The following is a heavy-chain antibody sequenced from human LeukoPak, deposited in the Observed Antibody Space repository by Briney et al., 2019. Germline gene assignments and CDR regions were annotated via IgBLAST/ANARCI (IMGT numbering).Heavy chain of an antibody. CDR2: IGGSGGPI. CDR1: GFTFSSYE. CDR3: ARDKTTTVKRRVGYFDY. V-gene: IGHV3-48*03. Sequence: GGSLRLSCAASGFTFSSYEMNWVRQAPGKGLEWVSYIGGSGGPIYYADSVKGRFTISRDNAKNSLYLQMNSLRAEDTAVYYCARDKTTTVKRRVGYFDYWGQGTLVTVSS. D-gene: IGHD4-17*01. J-gene: IGHJ4*02.